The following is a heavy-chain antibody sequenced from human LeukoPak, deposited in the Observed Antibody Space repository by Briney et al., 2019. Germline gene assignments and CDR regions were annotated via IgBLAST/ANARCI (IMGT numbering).Heavy chain of an antibody. D-gene: IGHD3-16*02. CDR1: GYTFTSYG. V-gene: IGHV1-18*01. Sequence: GASVKVSCKASGYTFTSYGISWVRQAPGQGLEWMGWISAYNGNTNYAQKLQGRVTMTTDTSTSTAYMELRSLRSDDTAVYYCARESLMITFGGVIVYDAFDIWGRGTMVTVSS. J-gene: IGHJ3*02. CDR3: ARESLMITFGGVIVYDAFDI. CDR2: ISAYNGNT.